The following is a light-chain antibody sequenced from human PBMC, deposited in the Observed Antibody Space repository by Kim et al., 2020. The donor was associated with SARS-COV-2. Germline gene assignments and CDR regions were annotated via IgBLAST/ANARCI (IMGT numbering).Light chain of an antibody. CDR2: GVS. CDR3: QQYNNRPLT. Sequence: EIVMTQSPATLSVSPGGRATLSCRASQSVTSNLAWYQQKPGQAPRLLIFGVSTRDTGIPARFSGSGSGTEFTLTISSLESEDFAVYHCQQYNNRPLTFGGGTKLEI. J-gene: IGKJ4*01. CDR1: QSVTSN. V-gene: IGKV3-15*01.